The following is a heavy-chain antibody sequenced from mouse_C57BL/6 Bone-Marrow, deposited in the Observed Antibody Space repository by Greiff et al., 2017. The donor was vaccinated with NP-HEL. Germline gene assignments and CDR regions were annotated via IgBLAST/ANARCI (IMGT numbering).Heavy chain of an antibody. V-gene: IGHV3-6*01. J-gene: IGHJ4*01. Sequence: EVKLEESGPGLVKPSQSLSLTCSVTDYSITSGYYWNWIRQFPGNKLEWMGYISYDGSNNYNPSLKNRISITRDTSKNQFFLKLNSVTTEDTATYYCARNYYGSIYYAMDYWGQGTSVTVSS. D-gene: IGHD1-1*01. CDR3: ARNYYGSIYYAMDY. CDR1: DYSITSGYY. CDR2: ISYDGSN.